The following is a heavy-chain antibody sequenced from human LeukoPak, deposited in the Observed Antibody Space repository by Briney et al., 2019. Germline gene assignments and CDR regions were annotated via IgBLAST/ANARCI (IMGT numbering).Heavy chain of an antibody. CDR1: AFTFSSYS. CDR3: AKGGSSSWDHFDY. Sequence: GGSLRLSCAASAFTFSSYSMNWVRQAPGKGLEWVSAISGSGGSTYYADSVKGRFTISRDNSKNTLYLQMNSLRTEDTAVYYCAKGGSSSWDHFDYWGQGTLVTVSS. J-gene: IGHJ4*02. V-gene: IGHV3-23*01. CDR2: ISGSGGST. D-gene: IGHD6-13*01.